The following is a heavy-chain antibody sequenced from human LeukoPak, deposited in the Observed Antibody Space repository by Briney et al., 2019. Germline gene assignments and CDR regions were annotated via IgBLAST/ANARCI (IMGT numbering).Heavy chain of an antibody. J-gene: IGHJ4*02. D-gene: IGHD6-13*01. CDR1: GYTFTGYY. V-gene: IGHV1-2*02. CDR3: ARVGELAAVIEDY. CDR2: INPNSGGT. Sequence: ASVKVSCKASGYTFTGYYMHWVRQAPGQGLEWMGWINPNSGGTNYAQIFQGRVTLTRDTSINTAYMELSSLRSDDTAVYYCARVGELAAVIEDYWGQGALVTVSS.